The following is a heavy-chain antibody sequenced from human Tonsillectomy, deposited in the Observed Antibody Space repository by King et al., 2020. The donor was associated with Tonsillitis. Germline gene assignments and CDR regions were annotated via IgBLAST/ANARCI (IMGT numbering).Heavy chain of an antibody. Sequence: LQLQESGPGLVKPSQTLSLTCAVSGGSISSGDYSWSWIRQPPGKGLEWIGYIYYSGSTYYNPSLKSRGSISVDTSKNQFSLRLNSVTAADTAVYFCARGYCTNGICLDAFDIWGQGTGVTVSS. CDR2: IYYSGST. J-gene: IGHJ3*02. CDR3: ARGYCTNGICLDAFDI. CDR1: GGSISSGDYS. V-gene: IGHV4-30-4*07. D-gene: IGHD2-8*01.